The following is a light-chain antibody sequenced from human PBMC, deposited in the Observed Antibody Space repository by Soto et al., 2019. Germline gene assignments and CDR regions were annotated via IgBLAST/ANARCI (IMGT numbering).Light chain of an antibody. Sequence: DIVMTQSPDSLAVSLGERATINCRSSQSVLYSYSNKNYLAWYQQKPGQPPKLLIYWASTRESGVPDRCSGSGSGTDFTLTISSLQAEDVAVYYCQQYCSSPWTFGQGTKVEIK. CDR2: WAS. J-gene: IGKJ1*01. V-gene: IGKV4-1*01. CDR1: QSVLYSYSNKNY. CDR3: QQYCSSPWT.